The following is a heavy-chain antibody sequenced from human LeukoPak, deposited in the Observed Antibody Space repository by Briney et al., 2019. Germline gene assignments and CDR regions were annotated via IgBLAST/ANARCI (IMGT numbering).Heavy chain of an antibody. CDR2: IGESGSNT. CDR1: GFTFRTHA. V-gene: IGHV3-23*01. J-gene: IGHJ4*02. D-gene: IGHD3-9*01. CDR3: AVSVRFERVWHSFNN. Sequence: PGGSLRLSCAASGFTFRTHAMNWVRRAPGKGLEWVSGIGESGSNTYYADSVKGRFTISRDNYKNMVFLQMKSLRAEDTAVYYCAVSVRFERVWHSFNNWGQGTQVTVSS.